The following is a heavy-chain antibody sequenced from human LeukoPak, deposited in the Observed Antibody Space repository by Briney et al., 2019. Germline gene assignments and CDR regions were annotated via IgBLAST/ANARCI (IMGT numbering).Heavy chain of an antibody. V-gene: IGHV4-39*01. D-gene: IGHD3-9*01. CDR1: GGSISSSSYY. J-gene: IGHJ4*02. CDR2: IYYSGST. CDR3: ARQITYYDILTGYYNPGAYFDY. Sequence: SETLSLTCTVSGGSISSSSYYWGWIRQPPGKGLEWIGSIYYSGSTYYNPSLKSRVTISVDTSKNQFSLKLSSVTAADTAVYYCARQITYYDILTGYYNPGAYFDYRGQGTLVTVSS.